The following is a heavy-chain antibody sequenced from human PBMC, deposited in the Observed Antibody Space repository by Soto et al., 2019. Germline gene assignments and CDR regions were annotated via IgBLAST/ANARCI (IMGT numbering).Heavy chain of an antibody. J-gene: IGHJ5*02. CDR2: IRSKANSYAT. Sequence: PXGSLRLSCAASGFTFSGSAMHWVRQASGKGLEWVGRIRSKANSYATAYAASVKGRFTISRDDSKNTAYLQMNSLKTEDTAVYYCTRSSRMIYSSSWPGFDHWGQGTLVTVSS. D-gene: IGHD6-13*01. V-gene: IGHV3-73*01. CDR3: TRSSRMIYSSSWPGFDH. CDR1: GFTFSGSA.